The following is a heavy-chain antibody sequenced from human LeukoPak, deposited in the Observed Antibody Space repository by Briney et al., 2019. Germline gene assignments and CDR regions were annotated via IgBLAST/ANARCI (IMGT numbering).Heavy chain of an antibody. D-gene: IGHD3-16*01. J-gene: IGHJ6*02. V-gene: IGHV3-23*01. CDR1: RFTFSNYV. CDR2: ISGSGRST. Sequence: GGTLRLSCAASRFTFSNYVMSCGRQAPGPGLECVSGISGSGRSTYYADSEKSRFTISRDNSENTLYLQMNSLRAEDTAIYYCARVAGTIRIWPQPFGDGMDVWGQGTTVTVSS. CDR3: ARVAGTIRIWPQPFGDGMDV.